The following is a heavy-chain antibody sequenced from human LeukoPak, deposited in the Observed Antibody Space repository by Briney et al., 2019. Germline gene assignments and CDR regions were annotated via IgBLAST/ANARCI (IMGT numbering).Heavy chain of an antibody. Sequence: GGSLRLSCVASGFNFTSYGMTWVRQAPGKGLEWVANIAGDESQKRYMDSVKGRFNISRDNPKNSLYLQLNSLRAEDTAIYYCVRDLSPVSDRNVWYDALDIWGQGTMVTVSS. V-gene: IGHV3-7*01. CDR2: IAGDESQK. CDR1: GFNFTSYG. J-gene: IGHJ3*02. D-gene: IGHD1-1*01. CDR3: VRDLSPVSDRNVWYDALDI.